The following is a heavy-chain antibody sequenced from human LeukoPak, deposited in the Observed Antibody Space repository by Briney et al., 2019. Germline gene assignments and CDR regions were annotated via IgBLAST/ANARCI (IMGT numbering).Heavy chain of an antibody. V-gene: IGHV1-46*01. J-gene: IGHJ4*02. CDR1: GYTFISYY. D-gene: IGHD1-1*01. CDR2: INPKPGST. CDR3: ARHSLPGTTPFDY. Sequence: GASVKVSCKASGYTFISYYVHWVRQAPGQGLEWMGIINPKPGSTTYPQKFQGRVSMTRDTSTSTVYMELSSLESEDTALYYCARHSLPGTTPFDYWGQGTLVTVSS.